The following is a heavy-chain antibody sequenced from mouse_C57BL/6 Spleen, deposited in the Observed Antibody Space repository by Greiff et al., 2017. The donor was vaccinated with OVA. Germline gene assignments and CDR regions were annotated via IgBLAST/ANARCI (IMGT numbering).Heavy chain of an antibody. CDR3: ASMDGYYRYFDV. CDR2: INPNNGGT. CDR1: GYTFTDYY. J-gene: IGHJ1*03. Sequence: VQLQQSGPELVKPGASVKISCKASGYTFTDYYMNWVKQSPGKSLEWIGDINPNNGGTSYNQKFKGKATLTVDKSSSTAYMELRSLTSEDSAVYYCASMDGYYRYFDVWGTGTTVTVSS. D-gene: IGHD2-3*01. V-gene: IGHV1-26*01.